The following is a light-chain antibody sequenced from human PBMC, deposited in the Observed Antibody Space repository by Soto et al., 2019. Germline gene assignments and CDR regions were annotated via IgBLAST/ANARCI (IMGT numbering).Light chain of an antibody. CDR3: KHYQSYSWT. J-gene: IGKJ1*01. Sequence: DIHMTQSPSTLSASVGDRVTITCRASQSIVRWMAWYQQKPGKAPKLLIYDASSLETGVPSRFSGSRSGTEFNLNIRSLTTDHFATYYCKHYQSYSWTCGKGTKVDI. V-gene: IGKV1-5*01. CDR2: DAS. CDR1: QSIVRW.